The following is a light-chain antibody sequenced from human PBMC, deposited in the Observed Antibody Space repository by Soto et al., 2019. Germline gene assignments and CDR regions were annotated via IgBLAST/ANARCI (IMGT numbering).Light chain of an antibody. CDR2: KAS. V-gene: IGKV1-5*03. CDR3: QQDNSS. CDR1: QSVXSW. J-gene: IGKJ1*01. Sequence: IQLTQSASTLSASVGDGVTITCRASQSVXSWFAWYQEKPGKAPKLLIYKASRLESGVPSRFSGIGSGTEFTLTISSLQPDDFATYYCQQDNSSFGQGTKVDIK.